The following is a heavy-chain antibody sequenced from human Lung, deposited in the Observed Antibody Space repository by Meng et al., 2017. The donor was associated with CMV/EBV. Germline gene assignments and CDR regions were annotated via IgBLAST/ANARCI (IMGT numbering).Heavy chain of an antibody. CDR1: GFTVSSNY. CDR2: IYSGGST. CDR3: HEYSSSSGDDAFDI. V-gene: IGHV3-66*02. Sequence: ESXKISXAASGFTVSSNYMSWVRQAPGKGLEWVSVIYSGGSTYYADSVKGRFTISRDNSKNTLYLQMNSLRAEDTAVYYCHEYSSSSGDDAFDIWGQGTXVTVSS. J-gene: IGHJ3*02. D-gene: IGHD6-6*01.